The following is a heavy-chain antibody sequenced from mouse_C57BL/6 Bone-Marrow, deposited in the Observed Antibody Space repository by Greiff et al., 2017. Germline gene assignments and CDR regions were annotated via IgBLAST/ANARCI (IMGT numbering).Heavy chain of an antibody. D-gene: IGHD1-2*01. CDR2: ISSGGSYT. CDR3: AGYSRRDWYVDV. J-gene: IGHJ1*03. CDR1: GFTFSSYG. V-gene: IGHV5-6*01. Sequence: EVHLVESGGDLVKPGGSLKLSCAASGFTFSSYGMSWVRQTPDKRLEWVATISSGGSYTYYPDSVKGRFTISRDNAKNTLYLQMSSLKSEDTAMYYCAGYSRRDWYVDVWGTGTTVTVSS.